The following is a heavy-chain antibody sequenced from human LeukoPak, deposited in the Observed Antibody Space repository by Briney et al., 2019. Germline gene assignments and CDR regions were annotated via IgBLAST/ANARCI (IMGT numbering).Heavy chain of an antibody. CDR2: ISSSSSYI. J-gene: IGHJ4*02. CDR1: GFTFGDYA. V-gene: IGHV3-21*01. CDR3: ARDPPESPKRYFDY. Sequence: GGPLRLSCTASGFTFGDYAMSWFRQAPGKGLEWVSSISSSSSYIYYADSVKGRFTISRDNAKNSLYLQMNSLRAEDTAVYYCARDPPESPKRYFDYWGQGTLVTVSS.